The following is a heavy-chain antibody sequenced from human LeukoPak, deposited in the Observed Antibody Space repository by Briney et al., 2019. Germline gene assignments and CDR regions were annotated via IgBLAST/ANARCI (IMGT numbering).Heavy chain of an antibody. CDR2: TNPFNGNT. V-gene: IGHV1-18*01. J-gene: IGHJ4*01. Sequence: SVQVSCKASGYTFANYGIGWVRQAPGQGLEWMGWTNPFNGNTNNAQNFQGRVTVTTDTSTSTAYMELRSLRSDDTAVYYCARDLFPDYYGSGSYSSPTDYWGQGTLVIVSS. CDR3: ARDLFPDYYGSGSYSSPTDY. D-gene: IGHD3-10*01. CDR1: GYTFANYG.